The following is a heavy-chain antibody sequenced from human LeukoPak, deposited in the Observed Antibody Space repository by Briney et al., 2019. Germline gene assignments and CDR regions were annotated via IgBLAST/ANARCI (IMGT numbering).Heavy chain of an antibody. Sequence: GSLRLSCAASGFTVSRNYMSWVRQAPGNGLEGIGYIYYSGSTNYNPSLKSRVTISVDTSKNQFSLKLSSVTAVDTAVYYCARGPVGGATYYDGDAFDIWGQGTMVTVSS. V-gene: IGHV4-59*02. CDR2: IYYSGST. D-gene: IGHD1-26*01. J-gene: IGHJ3*02. CDR1: GFTVSRNY. CDR3: ARGPVGGATYYDGDAFDI.